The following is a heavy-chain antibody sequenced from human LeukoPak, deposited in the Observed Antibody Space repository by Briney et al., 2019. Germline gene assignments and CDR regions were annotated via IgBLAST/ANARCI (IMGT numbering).Heavy chain of an antibody. D-gene: IGHD3-22*01. J-gene: IGHJ4*02. CDR2: IHPGGTNT. CDR3: ARRFGPSSSFDTGGHYYYFDS. CDR1: GYSFTNYW. V-gene: IGHV5-51*01. Sequence: GESLMISCKGSGYSFTNYWIAWGRQMPGKGLEWRGIIHPGGTNTRYSPSFTGPVPISADKSIGAAYLQWSSLKASDTAMYYCARRFGPSSSFDTGGHYYYFDSWGQGTLVTVSS.